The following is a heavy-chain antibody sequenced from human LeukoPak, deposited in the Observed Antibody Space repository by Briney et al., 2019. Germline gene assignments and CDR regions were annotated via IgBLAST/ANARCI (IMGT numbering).Heavy chain of an antibody. V-gene: IGHV1-2*04. J-gene: IGHJ3*02. Sequence: ASVKVSCKASGYTFTSYGISWVRQAPGQGLEWMGWIDPKSGGTSYAQKFQGWVTMTRDTSISTAYMELSSLKSDDAAVYYCARVVSFNAFDIWGQGTMVTVSS. CDR3: ARVVSFNAFDI. CDR2: IDPKSGGT. CDR1: GYTFTSYG.